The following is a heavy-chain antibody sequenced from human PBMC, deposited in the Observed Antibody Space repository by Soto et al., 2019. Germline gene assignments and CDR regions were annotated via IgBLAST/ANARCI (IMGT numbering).Heavy chain of an antibody. CDR3: ARGPQRYSSSWYRRDYYYGMDV. CDR2: INHSGST. CDR1: GGSFSDYSWN. V-gene: IGHV4-34*01. Sequence: LSLTCAVYGGSFSDYSWNWNWIRQPPGKGLEWIGEINHSGSTSHNPSLKSRVTLSLDTSKNQFSLKLSSVTAADTAVYYCARGPQRYSSSWYRRDYYYGMDVWGQGTTVTVSS. J-gene: IGHJ6*02. D-gene: IGHD6-13*01.